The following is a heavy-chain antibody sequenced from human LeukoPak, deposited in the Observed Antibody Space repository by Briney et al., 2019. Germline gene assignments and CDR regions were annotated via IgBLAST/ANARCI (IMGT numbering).Heavy chain of an antibody. V-gene: IGHV3-30*03. CDR2: ISYDGSNK. D-gene: IGHD6-13*01. Sequence: GGPLRLSCAASGFTFSSYGMHWVRQAPGKGLEWVAVISYDGSNKYYADSVKGRFTISRDNSKNTLYLQMNSLRAEDTAVYYCARLEGSWYNYYYYYYMDVWGKGTTVTVSS. CDR1: GFTFSSYG. J-gene: IGHJ6*03. CDR3: ARLEGSWYNYYYYYYMDV.